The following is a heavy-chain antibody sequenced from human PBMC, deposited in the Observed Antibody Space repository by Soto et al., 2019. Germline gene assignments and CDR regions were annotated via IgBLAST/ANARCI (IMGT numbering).Heavy chain of an antibody. J-gene: IGHJ5*02. CDR2: ISSYGDST. V-gene: IGHV1-18*04. CDR1: GYTFVKYD. Sequence: QVQLVQSGAEVKKPGASVRVACKASGYTFVKYDISWVRQAPGQGLEWMGWISSYGDSTDYAQTLQGRVTMTTDTSTSTAYMELRSLRPDDTAIYYCARDQGGDWFDPWGQGTLVTVSS. D-gene: IGHD1-26*01. CDR3: ARDQGGDWFDP.